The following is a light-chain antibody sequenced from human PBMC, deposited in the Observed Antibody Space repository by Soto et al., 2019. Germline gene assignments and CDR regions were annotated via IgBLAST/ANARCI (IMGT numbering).Light chain of an antibody. CDR1: SSNIGAGSD. Sequence: QSVLTQPPSVSGAPGQIVTISCPGSSSNIGAGSDVHWYQQSPGRVPKLLVYGNKHRPSGVPDRFSASKSGTSASLAITGLQADDEADYYCQSYDNNLSGVLFGGGTKLTVL. J-gene: IGLJ2*01. CDR3: QSYDNNLSGVL. V-gene: IGLV1-40*01. CDR2: GNK.